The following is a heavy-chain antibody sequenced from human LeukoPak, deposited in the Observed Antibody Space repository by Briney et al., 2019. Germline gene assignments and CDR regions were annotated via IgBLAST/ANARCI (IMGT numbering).Heavy chain of an antibody. D-gene: IGHD3-3*01. CDR2: IRQDGSEK. CDR1: GFTFRNYW. Sequence: GALRLSCAASGFTFRNYWMSWVRQAPGKGPEWVANIRQDGSEKNYVDSVKGRFTISRDDAKTSLYLQMNSLRAEDTALHYCARLSTVDFWSPFDYWGQGTLVTVSS. V-gene: IGHV3-7*05. CDR3: ARLSTVDFWSPFDY. J-gene: IGHJ4*02.